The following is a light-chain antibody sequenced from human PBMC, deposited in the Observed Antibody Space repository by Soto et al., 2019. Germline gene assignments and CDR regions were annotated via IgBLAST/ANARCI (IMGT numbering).Light chain of an antibody. CDR1: RPKVGSNT. CDR2: SHH. V-gene: IGLV1-44*01. J-gene: IGLJ1*01. Sequence: QSSLTQPPSASCTPGHRGTISLSGGRPKVGSNTVNCYHQLPRTAPKLLIYSHHQRPSGVPDRFSGSKSGTSASLAISGLRSEDEADYYCAVWDGTLNGSGVFGTGTKVTVL. CDR3: AVWDGTLNGSGV.